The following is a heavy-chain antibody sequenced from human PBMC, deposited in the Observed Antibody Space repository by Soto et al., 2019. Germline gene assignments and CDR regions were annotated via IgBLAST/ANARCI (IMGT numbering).Heavy chain of an antibody. V-gene: IGHV4-39*01. J-gene: IGHJ4*02. CDR2: IYYSGSA. D-gene: IGHD5-18*01. CDR3: VSGYPCVGFDY. Sequence: QLQLQESGPGLVKPSETLSLTCTVSGGSISSSDYYWGWIRQPPGKGLEWIGNIYYSGSASYNPSLKSRVTISVDTSKNQDSLKLSSGTAADTAVYICVSGYPCVGFDYWGQGTLVTVSS. CDR1: GGSISSSDYY.